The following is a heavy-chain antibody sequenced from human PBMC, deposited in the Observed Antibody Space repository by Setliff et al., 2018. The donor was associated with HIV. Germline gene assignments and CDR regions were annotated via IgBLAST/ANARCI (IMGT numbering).Heavy chain of an antibody. CDR3: ARLHNGGRYGDYFDY. CDR1: GGSISSGRNY. CDR2: IYTSGST. D-gene: IGHD1-26*01. J-gene: IGHJ4*02. Sequence: PSETLSLTCTVSGGSISSGRNYWSWIRQTAGKGLEWIGRIYTSGSTNYNPSLKSRVTISVDTSKNQVSLKLSSVTAADTAVYYCARLHNGGRYGDYFDYWGQGTLVTVSS. V-gene: IGHV4-61*02.